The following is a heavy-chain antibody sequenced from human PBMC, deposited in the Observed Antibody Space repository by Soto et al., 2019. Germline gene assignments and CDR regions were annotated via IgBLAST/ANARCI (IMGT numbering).Heavy chain of an antibody. Sequence: QVQLVQSGAEEKKPGASVKVSCKASGYTFTSYAMHWVRQAPGQRLEWMGWINAGNGNTKYSQKFQGRVTITKDTSAITAYMELSSLTSEDTAVYYCPIASVIVTATHYCGQRTLVTVSS. CDR2: INAGNGNT. J-gene: IGHJ4*02. D-gene: IGHD2-21*02. CDR1: GYTFTSYA. V-gene: IGHV1-3*05. CDR3: PIASVIVTATHY.